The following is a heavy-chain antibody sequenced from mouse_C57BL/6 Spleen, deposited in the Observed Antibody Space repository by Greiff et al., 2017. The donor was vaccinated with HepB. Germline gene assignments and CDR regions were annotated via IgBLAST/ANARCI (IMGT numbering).Heavy chain of an antibody. Sequence: VQLQQSGAELVKPGASVKISCKASGYAFSSYWMNWVKQRPGKGLEWIGQIYPGDGDTNYNGKFKGKATLTADKSSSTAYMQLSSLTSEDSAVYFCAIPSMVGDYAMDYWGQGTSVTVSS. D-gene: IGHD2-1*01. CDR3: AIPSMVGDYAMDY. CDR2: IYPGDGDT. CDR1: GYAFSSYW. J-gene: IGHJ4*01. V-gene: IGHV1-80*01.